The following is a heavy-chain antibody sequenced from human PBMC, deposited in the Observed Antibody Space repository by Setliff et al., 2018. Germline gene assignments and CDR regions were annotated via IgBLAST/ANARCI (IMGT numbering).Heavy chain of an antibody. CDR1: GFTFSSFW. CDR3: ACSHRSGSWVDY. J-gene: IGHJ4*02. V-gene: IGHV3-7*03. CDR2: IKQDGSEK. D-gene: IGHD3-10*02. Sequence: PGGSLRLSCAASGFTFSSFWMSWVRQSPGGGLEWVANIKQDGSEKYYVDSVKGRFTIARDNAQNSLYLQMDSLRAEDTAVYYCACSHRSGSWVDYWGQGTLVTVSS.